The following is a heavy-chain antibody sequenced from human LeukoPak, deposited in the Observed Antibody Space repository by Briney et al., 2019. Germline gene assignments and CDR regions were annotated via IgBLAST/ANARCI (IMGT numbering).Heavy chain of an antibody. CDR2: INWSGSST. D-gene: IGHD3-10*01. Sequence: GGSLRLSCAASGFTFDDYGMSWVRQAPGKGLEWVSGINWSGSSTGYADSVKGRFTISRDNAKNSLYLQMNSLRAEDTALYYCARVPHYYGSGTYLSYFDYWGQGTLVTVSS. J-gene: IGHJ4*02. CDR3: ARVPHYYGSGTYLSYFDY. V-gene: IGHV3-20*04. CDR1: GFTFDDYG.